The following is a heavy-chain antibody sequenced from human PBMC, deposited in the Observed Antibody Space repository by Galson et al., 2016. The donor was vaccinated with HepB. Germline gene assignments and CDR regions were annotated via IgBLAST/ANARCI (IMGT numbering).Heavy chain of an antibody. CDR3: ARPVFGGGYYPHAFDI. J-gene: IGHJ3*02. CDR2: VYPGDSAT. Sequence: QSGAEVKKPGESLRISCEGSGYIFVDFWIAWVRQMPGKGLELMGIVYPGDSATRYSPSFQGQVTISADKSIKTAYLQWNSLKAWDTAMYYCARPVFGGGYYPHAFDIWGPGTMVTVSS. CDR1: GYIFVDFW. V-gene: IGHV5-51*01. D-gene: IGHD3-3*01.